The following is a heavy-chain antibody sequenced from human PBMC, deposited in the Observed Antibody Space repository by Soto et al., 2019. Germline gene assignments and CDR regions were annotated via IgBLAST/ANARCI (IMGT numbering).Heavy chain of an antibody. CDR2: ISYDGSNK. CDR1: GFTFSSYG. D-gene: IGHD3-22*01. CDR3: AKDQYSNYYDSSGYYDY. J-gene: IGHJ4*02. Sequence: GGSLRLSCAASGFTFSSYGMHWVRQAPGKGLEWVAVISYDGSNKYYADSVKGRFTISRDNSKNTLYLQMNSLRAEDTAVYYCAKDQYSNYYDSSGYYDYWGQGTLVTVSS. V-gene: IGHV3-30*18.